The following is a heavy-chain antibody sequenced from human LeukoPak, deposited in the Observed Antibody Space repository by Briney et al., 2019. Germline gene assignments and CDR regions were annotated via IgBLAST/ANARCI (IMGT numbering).Heavy chain of an antibody. CDR3: VRGTGY. J-gene: IGHJ4*02. V-gene: IGHV3-64D*06. CDR2: ISSNGDNT. CDR1: GFTLSTYV. Sequence: PGGALRLSCSVSGFTLSTYVMHWVRQGPGKGLEYVSAISSNGDNTYYANSVKGRFTISRDNSKNTLYLQMSSLRADDTAVYYCVRGTGYWGQGTLVTVSS.